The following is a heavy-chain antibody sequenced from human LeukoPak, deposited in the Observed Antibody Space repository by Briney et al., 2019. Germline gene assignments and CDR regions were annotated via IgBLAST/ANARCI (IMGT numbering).Heavy chain of an antibody. D-gene: IGHD3-10*01. J-gene: IGHJ3*02. CDR1: GYTFTGYY. CDR2: INPHSGGT. V-gene: IGHV1-2*02. CDR3: AREGGLYGSGSYTGLDI. Sequence: ASVKVSCKAPGYTFTGYYIHWVRQAPGQGLEWMGWINPHSGGTNYAQKFQGRVTMTRDTSISTAYMELSRLRSDDTAVYYCAREGGLYGSGSYTGLDIWGQGTMVTVSS.